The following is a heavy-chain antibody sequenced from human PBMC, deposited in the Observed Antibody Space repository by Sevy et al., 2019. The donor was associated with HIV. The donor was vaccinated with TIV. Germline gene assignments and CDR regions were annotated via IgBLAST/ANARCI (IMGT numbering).Heavy chain of an antibody. CDR3: ATDFGRSHLGS. CDR2: MKIKSDGETR. CDR1: GFTFKNVW. V-gene: IGHV3-15*07. D-gene: IGHD2-15*01. J-gene: IGHJ4*02. Sequence: GGSLRLSCAASGFTFKNVWMNWVRQAPGKGLDWVGRMKIKSDGETRDYITPAKGRFTISRDDSKNTLYLQMNSLDTDDTAVYYCATDFGRSHLGSWGQGTLVTVSS.